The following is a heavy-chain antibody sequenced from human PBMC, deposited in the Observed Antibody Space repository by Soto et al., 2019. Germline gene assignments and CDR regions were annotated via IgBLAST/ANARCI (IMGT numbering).Heavy chain of an antibody. V-gene: IGHV1-8*01. CDR3: ARGELLWFGELIR. D-gene: IGHD3-10*01. J-gene: IGHJ4*02. CDR1: GYTFTSYE. Sequence: QVQLVQSGAEVKKPGASVKVSCKASGYTFTSYEINWVRQATGQGLEWMGWMNPNSSDTGYAQKFQGRVTMTRNTSISTAYMELSSLRSQDTAVYYCARGELLWFGELIRWGQGTLVTVSP. CDR2: MNPNSSDT.